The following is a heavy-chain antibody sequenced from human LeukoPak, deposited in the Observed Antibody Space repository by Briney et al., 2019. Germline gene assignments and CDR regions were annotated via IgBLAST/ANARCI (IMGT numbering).Heavy chain of an antibody. V-gene: IGHV4-39*01. CDR3: ASLKVLYYYDSSGHFDY. D-gene: IGHD3-22*01. CDR1: GGSISSSSYY. Sequence: SETLSLTCTVSGGSISSSSYYWGWIRQPPGKGLEWIGSIYYSGSTYYNPSLKSRVTISVDTSKNQFSLKLSSVTAADTAVYYCASLKVLYYYDSSGHFDYWGQGTLVTVPS. J-gene: IGHJ4*02. CDR2: IYYSGST.